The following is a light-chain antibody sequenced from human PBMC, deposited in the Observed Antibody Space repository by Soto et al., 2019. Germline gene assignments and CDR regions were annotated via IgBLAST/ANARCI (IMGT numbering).Light chain of an antibody. CDR3: QQYGTSPQT. CDR2: GAS. V-gene: IGKV3-20*01. Sequence: EIVLTQSPGTLSLSPGERATLSCRASESVTSRYVAWYQQKPGQAPRLLIFGASIRDTGIPDRFSGSGSGTEFTLTISRLEPEDFAVYYCQQYGTSPQTFGQGTKVDFK. J-gene: IGKJ1*01. CDR1: ESVTSRY.